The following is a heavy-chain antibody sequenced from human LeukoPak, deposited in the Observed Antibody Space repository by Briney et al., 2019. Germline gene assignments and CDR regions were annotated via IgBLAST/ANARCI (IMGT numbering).Heavy chain of an antibody. CDR2: ISSSSSYI. D-gene: IGHD3-9*01. V-gene: IGHV3-21*01. J-gene: IGHJ6*03. CDR3: ARDRLRYFDRAWGVMDV. Sequence: GGSLRLSCAASGFTFSGYSMNWVRQAPGKGLEWVSSISSSSSYIYYADSVKGRFTISRDNAKNSLYLQMNSLRAEDTAVYYCARDRLRYFDRAWGVMDVWGKGTTVTVSS. CDR1: GFTFSGYS.